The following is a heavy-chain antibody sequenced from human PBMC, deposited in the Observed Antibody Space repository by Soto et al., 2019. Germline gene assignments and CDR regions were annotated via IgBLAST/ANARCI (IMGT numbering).Heavy chain of an antibody. D-gene: IGHD1-26*01. CDR2: IYYSGTT. J-gene: IGHJ4*02. CDR1: GVSINNYY. CDR3: ARLGGSYAVPHFDY. Sequence: LSLTCTVSGVSINNYYWTWIRQPPGKGLEWMGYIYYSGTTTNYNPSLRSRVTLSVDTSKNQFSLKLSSVTAADTAVYYCARLGGSYAVPHFDYWGQGTLVTVSS. V-gene: IGHV4-59*08.